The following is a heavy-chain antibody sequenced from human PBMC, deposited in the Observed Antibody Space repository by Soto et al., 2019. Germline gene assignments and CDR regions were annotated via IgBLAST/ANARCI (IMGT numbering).Heavy chain of an antibody. Sequence: GGSLRLSCAASGFTFSSYSMNWVRQAPGKGLEWVSSISSSSSYIYYADSVKGRFTISRDNAKNSLYLQMNSLRAEDTAVYYCAKARSGWYVFDYWGQGTLVTVS. V-gene: IGHV3-21*04. CDR2: ISSSSSYI. CDR1: GFTFSSYS. CDR3: AKARSGWYVFDY. J-gene: IGHJ4*02. D-gene: IGHD6-19*01.